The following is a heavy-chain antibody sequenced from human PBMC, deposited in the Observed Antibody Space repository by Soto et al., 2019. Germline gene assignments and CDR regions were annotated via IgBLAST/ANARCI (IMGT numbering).Heavy chain of an antibody. CDR3: ARVRGGGPFDD. Sequence: QVQLQESGPGLVKPSQTLSLTCTVSDGSISSGGYYWSWIRQHPGKGLEWIGYICYSGSTYYNPSLKSRVTISVDTSKNQFSLKLSSVAAADTAVYYCARVRGGGPFDDWGQGTLVTVSS. J-gene: IGHJ4*02. V-gene: IGHV4-31*03. D-gene: IGHD1-26*01. CDR2: ICYSGST. CDR1: DGSISSGGYY.